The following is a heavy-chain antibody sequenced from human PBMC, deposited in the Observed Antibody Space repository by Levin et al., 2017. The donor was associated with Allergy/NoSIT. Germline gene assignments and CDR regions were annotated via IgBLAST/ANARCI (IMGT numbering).Heavy chain of an antibody. Sequence: SETLSLTCAVYGGSFSDYYWSWIRQSPGKGLEWIGEINHSGGTNYNPSLKSRVTISVDTSKSQVSLRLSSVTAADTAVFYCARGWGYTCRWHLAKRQRNDYHHYYMDVWGKGTPVTVS. D-gene: IGHD6-13*01. V-gene: IGHV4-34*01. CDR3: ARGWGYTCRWHLAKRQRNDYHHYYMDV. J-gene: IGHJ6*03. CDR2: INHSGGT. CDR1: GGSFSDYY.